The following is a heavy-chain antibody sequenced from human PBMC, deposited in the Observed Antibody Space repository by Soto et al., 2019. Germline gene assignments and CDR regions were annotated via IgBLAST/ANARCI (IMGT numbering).Heavy chain of an antibody. CDR1: GFTFSSYG. V-gene: IGHV3-23*01. J-gene: IGHJ6*02. CDR3: AKTNNYGGNSVPYYYGMDV. D-gene: IGHD4-17*01. CDR2: ISGSGGST. Sequence: GGSLRRSCAASGFTFSSYGMGWVRQAPGKGLEWFSVISGSGGSTYSADSVKGRFSISRDNSKTTLYLQMNSLRAEDTAVYYCAKTNNYGGNSVPYYYGMDVWGQGTTVTVSS.